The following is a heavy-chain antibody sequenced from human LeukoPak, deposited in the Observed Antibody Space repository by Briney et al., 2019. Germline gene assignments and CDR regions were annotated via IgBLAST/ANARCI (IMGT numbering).Heavy chain of an antibody. CDR2: ISSSGSTI. D-gene: IGHD1-26*01. J-gene: IGHJ4*02. Sequence: GGSLRLSCAASGFTFSSYEMNWVRQAPGKGLEWVSYISSSGSTIYYADSVKGRFTISRDNAKNSLFLQMNSLSFEDTAVYYCARDMVGPNGGDYWGQGTLVTVSS. CDR3: ARDMVGPNGGDY. CDR1: GFTFSSYE. V-gene: IGHV3-48*03.